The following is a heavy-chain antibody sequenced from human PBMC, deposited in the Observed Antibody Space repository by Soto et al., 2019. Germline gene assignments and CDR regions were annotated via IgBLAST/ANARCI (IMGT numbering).Heavy chain of an antibody. Sequence: QAXVSLRLSCAASGFTFSSYAMHWVRQAPGKGLEWVAVISYDGSNKYYADSVKGRFTISRDNSKNTLYLQMNSLRAEDTAVYYCARGGGSYLYSRYYYGMDVWGQGTTVTVSS. CDR3: ARGGGSYLYSRYYYGMDV. D-gene: IGHD1-26*01. CDR1: GFTFSSYA. V-gene: IGHV3-30-3*01. J-gene: IGHJ6*02. CDR2: ISYDGSNK.